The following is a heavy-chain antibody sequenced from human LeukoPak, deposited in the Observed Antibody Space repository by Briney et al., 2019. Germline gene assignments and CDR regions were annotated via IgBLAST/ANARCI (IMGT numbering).Heavy chain of an antibody. CDR2: IRGSGGST. CDR3: ARDRRGYSGYDSNFDY. V-gene: IGHV3-23*01. D-gene: IGHD5-12*01. CDR1: GFTFSGFA. J-gene: IGHJ4*02. Sequence: GGSLRLSCAASGFTFSGFALSWVRQAPGKGLEWVSTIRGSGGSTYYADSVKGRFTISRDSSKNTLYLQLNSLRAEDTAVYYCARDRRGYSGYDSNFDYWGQGTLVTVSS.